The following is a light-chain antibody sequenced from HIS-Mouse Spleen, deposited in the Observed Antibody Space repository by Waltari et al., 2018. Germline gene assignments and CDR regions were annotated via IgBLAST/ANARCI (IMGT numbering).Light chain of an antibody. CDR1: SSHLGNNY. J-gene: IGLJ3*02. CDR2: DNN. Sequence: QSVLTQPPSVSAAPGQKVTIPCSGRSSHLGNNYVHWYQQPPGTAPKLLIYDNNKRPSGIPDRFSGSKSGTSATLGITGLQTGDEADYYCGTWDSSLSAWVFGGGTKLTVL. V-gene: IGLV1-51*01. CDR3: GTWDSSLSAWV.